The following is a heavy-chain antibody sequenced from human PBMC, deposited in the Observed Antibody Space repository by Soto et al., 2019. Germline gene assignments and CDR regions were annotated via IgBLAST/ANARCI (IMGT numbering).Heavy chain of an antibody. CDR2: ISAYNGKT. CDR1: GYPFTSYG. CDR3: ARDRLIAVTGLLHY. V-gene: IGHV1-18*01. J-gene: IGHJ4*02. D-gene: IGHD6-19*01. Sequence: QVQLVQSGAEVKKPGASVNVSCKTSGYPFTSYGINWVRQAPGQGPEWMGWISAYNGKTSYTQKFQGRVTMTTDTSTRTDYMELRRLRSDATAVYYCARDRLIAVTGLLHYWGQGTLVTVSS.